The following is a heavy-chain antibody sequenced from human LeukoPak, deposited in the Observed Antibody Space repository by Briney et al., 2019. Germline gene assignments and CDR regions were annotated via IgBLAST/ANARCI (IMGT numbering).Heavy chain of an antibody. CDR1: GYSISSGYY. D-gene: IGHD6-13*01. J-gene: IGHJ4*02. V-gene: IGHV4-38-2*02. CDR2: IYHSGST. CDR3: ARLYSGSWSFDY. Sequence: PSETLSLTCTVSGYSISSGYYWGWIRQPPGQELEWIGSIYHSGSTYYNPSLKSRVTISVDTSKNQFSLKLSSVTAADTAVYYCARLYSGSWSFDYWGQGTLVTVSS.